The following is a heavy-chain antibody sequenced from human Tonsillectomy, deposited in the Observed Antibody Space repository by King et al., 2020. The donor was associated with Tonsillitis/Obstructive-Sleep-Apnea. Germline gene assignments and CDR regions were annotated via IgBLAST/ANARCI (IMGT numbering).Heavy chain of an antibody. CDR2: ISSDGSRT. CDR3: ARVGGIRPYYYYMDV. D-gene: IGHD6-13*01. CDR1: GFTFISYW. V-gene: IGHV3-74*01. Sequence: VQLVESGGGLGQPGGSLRLSCAASGFTFISYWMHWVRQAPGKGLVVVSRISSDGSRTSYADSVKGRFTISRDNAKNTLYLQMKSLRAEDTAVYYCARVGGIRPYYYYMDVWGKGTTVTVSS. J-gene: IGHJ6*03.